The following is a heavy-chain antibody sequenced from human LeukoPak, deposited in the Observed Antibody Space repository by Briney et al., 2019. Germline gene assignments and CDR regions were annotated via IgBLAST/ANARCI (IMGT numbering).Heavy chain of an antibody. CDR3: ARSDSSSFNWFDP. Sequence: SQTLSLTCTVSGGSISSGGYYWSWIRQPPGKGLEWIGYIYHSGSTYYNPSLKSRVTISVDRSKNQFSLKLSSVTAADTAVYYCARSDSSSFNWFDPWGQGTLVTVSS. CDR2: IYHSGST. V-gene: IGHV4-30-2*01. CDR1: GGSISSGGYY. J-gene: IGHJ5*02. D-gene: IGHD6-13*01.